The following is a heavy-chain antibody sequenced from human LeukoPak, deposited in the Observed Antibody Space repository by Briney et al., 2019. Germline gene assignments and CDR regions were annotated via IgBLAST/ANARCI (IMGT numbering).Heavy chain of an antibody. D-gene: IGHD4-17*01. CDR2: ISAYNGNT. J-gene: IGHJ5*02. V-gene: IGHV1-18*01. CDR3: AREGYGDNVGNWFDP. CDR1: GYTFTSYG. Sequence: ASAKVSCKASGYTFTSYGISWVRQAPGQGLEWMGWISAYNGNTNYAQKLQGRVTMTTDTSTSTAYMELRSLRSDDTAVCYCAREGYGDNVGNWFDPWGQGTLVTVSS.